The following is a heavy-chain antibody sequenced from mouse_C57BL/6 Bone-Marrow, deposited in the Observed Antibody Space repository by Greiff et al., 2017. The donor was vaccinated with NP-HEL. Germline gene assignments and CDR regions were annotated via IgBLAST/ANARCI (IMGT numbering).Heavy chain of an antibody. CDR1: GFNIKDDY. Sequence: EVQLQQSGAELVRPGASVKLSCTASGFNIKDDYMHWVKQRPEQGLEWIGWIDPENGDTEYASKFQGKATITADTSSNTAYLQLSSLTSEDTAVYYCRDYYFDYWGQGTTLTVSS. J-gene: IGHJ2*01. CDR3: RDYYFDY. V-gene: IGHV14-4*01. CDR2: IDPENGDT.